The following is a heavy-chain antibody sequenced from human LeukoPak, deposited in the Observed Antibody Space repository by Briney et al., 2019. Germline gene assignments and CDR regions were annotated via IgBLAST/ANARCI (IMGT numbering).Heavy chain of an antibody. D-gene: IGHD4/OR15-4a*01. CDR3: ACDGNGANTAAFDI. CDR1: GGTFSSYA. Sequence: SVKVSCKASGGTFSSYAITWVRQAPGQGLEWMGRIIPILDIANYAQKFQGRVTITADKSTSTAYMELSSLRSEDAAMYYCACDGNGANTAAFDIWGQGTMVTVSS. V-gene: IGHV1-69*04. CDR2: IIPILDIA. J-gene: IGHJ3*02.